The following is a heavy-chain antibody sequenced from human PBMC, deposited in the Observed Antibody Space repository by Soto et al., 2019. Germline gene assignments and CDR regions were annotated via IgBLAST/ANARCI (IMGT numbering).Heavy chain of an antibody. CDR2: ISTSSSYI. D-gene: IGHD6-13*01. J-gene: IGHJ3*02. CDR3: ARIREHSNSWPRDAFDI. Sequence: GGSLRLSCAASGFTFSIYSMNWVRQAPGKGLEWVSSISTSSSYIYYADSVRGRFTISRDNAKNSLSLQMNSLRAEDTAVYYCARIREHSNSWPRDAFDIWGQGTMDPV. V-gene: IGHV3-21*01. CDR1: GFTFSIYS.